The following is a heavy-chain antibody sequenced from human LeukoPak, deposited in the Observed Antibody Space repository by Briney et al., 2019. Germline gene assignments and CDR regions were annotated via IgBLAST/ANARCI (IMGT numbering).Heavy chain of an antibody. Sequence: SETLSLTCTVSGGSISSYYWSWIRQPAGKGLEWIGRIYTSGSTNYNPSLKSRVTMSVDTSKNQFSLKLSSVTAADTAVYYCARGGVSYDYYYYMDVWGKGTTVTVSS. D-gene: IGHD2-8*02. CDR3: ARGGVSYDYYYYMDV. CDR2: IYTSGST. CDR1: GGSISSYY. J-gene: IGHJ6*03. V-gene: IGHV4-4*07.